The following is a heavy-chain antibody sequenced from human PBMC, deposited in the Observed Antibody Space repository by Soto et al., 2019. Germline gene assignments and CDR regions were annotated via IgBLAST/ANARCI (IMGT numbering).Heavy chain of an antibody. V-gene: IGHV4-4*02. D-gene: IGHD3-9*01. CDR1: NTSISSSNW. Sequence: QVQLQESGPSLVKPSGPLSLTCVITNTSISSSNWWSWVRQAPGKGLEWIGEIDHTGRTNYAPSLKSRVTMSIYKSKNRCSRRLTSLTAADTAVYYCVRDEAHYDILTGSRLGRAFDIWGQGTMVTVSS. J-gene: IGHJ3*02. CDR3: VRDEAHYDILTGSRLGRAFDI. CDR2: IDHTGRT.